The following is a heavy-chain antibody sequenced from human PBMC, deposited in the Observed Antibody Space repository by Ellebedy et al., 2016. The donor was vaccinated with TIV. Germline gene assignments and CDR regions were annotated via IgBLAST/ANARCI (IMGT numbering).Heavy chain of an antibody. J-gene: IGHJ4*02. Sequence: PGGSLRLSCAASGFSFSSYWMSWVRQAPGKGLEWVANIKQDGSEKYYVDSVKGRFTISRDNAKNSLYLQMNSLRAEDTAVYYCAKPFLMVYAPFDYWGQGTLVTVSS. CDR1: GFSFSSYW. CDR3: AKPFLMVYAPFDY. V-gene: IGHV3-7*03. D-gene: IGHD2-8*01. CDR2: IKQDGSEK.